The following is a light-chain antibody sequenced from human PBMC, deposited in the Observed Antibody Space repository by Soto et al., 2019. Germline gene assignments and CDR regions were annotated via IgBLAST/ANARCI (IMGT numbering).Light chain of an antibody. CDR2: SAS. CDR3: QQYDNLPIT. Sequence: DIQVTQNPYSLSASVGDRVTITCQASQDIGNSLNWYHQKPGKAPKLLVYSASNLETGVPSRFSGSGSGTDFSFIISSLQPEDVATYFCQQYDNLPITFAQGTRLEV. CDR1: QDIGNS. V-gene: IGKV1-33*01. J-gene: IGKJ5*01.